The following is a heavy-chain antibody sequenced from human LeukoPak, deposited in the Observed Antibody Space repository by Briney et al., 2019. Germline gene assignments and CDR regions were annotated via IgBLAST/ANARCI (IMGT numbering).Heavy chain of an antibody. D-gene: IGHD3-22*01. V-gene: IGHV1-69*13. CDR1: GGTFSSYA. J-gene: IGHJ4*02. Sequence: SVKVSCKASGGTFSSYAISWVRQAPGQGLEWMGGIIPIFGTANYAQKFQGRVTITADESTSTAYMELSSLRSEDTAVYYCARATNYYDSSGYPTYFDYWGQGTLVTVSS. CDR2: IIPIFGTA. CDR3: ARATNYYDSSGYPTYFDY.